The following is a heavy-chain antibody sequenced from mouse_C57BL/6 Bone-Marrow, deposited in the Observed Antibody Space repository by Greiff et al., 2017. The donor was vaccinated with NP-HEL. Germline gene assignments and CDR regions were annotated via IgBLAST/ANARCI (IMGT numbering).Heavy chain of an antibody. V-gene: IGHV5-9*01. D-gene: IGHD2-12*01. CDR3: ARHEELLAWFAY. CDR2: ISGGGGNT. J-gene: IGHJ3*01. CDR1: GFTFSSYT. Sequence: EVQRVESGGGLVKPGGSLKLSCAASGFTFSSYTMSWVRQTPEKRLEWVATISGGGGNTYYPDSVKGRFTISRDNAKNTLYLQMSSLRSEDTALYYCARHEELLAWFAYWGQGTLVTVSA.